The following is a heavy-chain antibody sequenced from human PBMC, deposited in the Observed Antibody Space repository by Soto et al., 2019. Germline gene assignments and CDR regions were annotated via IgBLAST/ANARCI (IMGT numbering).Heavy chain of an antibody. Sequence: GGSLRLSCAASGFTFSSSSMNWVRQAPGKGLEWVSSISSSSSYIYYADSVKGRFTISRDNAKNSLYLPMNSLRAEDTAVYYWARVPLEDPYGMDVWGQGTTVTVSS. CDR3: ARVPLEDPYGMDV. CDR1: GFTFSSSS. CDR2: ISSSSSYI. J-gene: IGHJ6*02. V-gene: IGHV3-21*01. D-gene: IGHD1-1*01.